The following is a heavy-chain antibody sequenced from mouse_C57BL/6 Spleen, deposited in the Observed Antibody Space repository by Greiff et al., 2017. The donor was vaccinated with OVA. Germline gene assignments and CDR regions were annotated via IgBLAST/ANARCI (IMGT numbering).Heavy chain of an antibody. CDR3: TRDYGSSYWYFDF. CDR2: IDPETGGT. Sequence: QVQLQQSGAELVRPGASVTLSCKASGYTFTDYEMHWVKQTPVHGLEWIGAIDPETGGTAYNQKFKGKAILTADKSSSTAYMELRSLTSEDSAVYYCTRDYGSSYWYFDFWGTGTTVTVSS. V-gene: IGHV1-15*01. J-gene: IGHJ1*03. D-gene: IGHD1-1*01. CDR1: GYTFTDYE.